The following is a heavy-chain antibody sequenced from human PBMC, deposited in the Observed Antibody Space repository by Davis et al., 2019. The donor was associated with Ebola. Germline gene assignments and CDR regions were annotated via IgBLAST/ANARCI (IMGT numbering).Heavy chain of an antibody. CDR3: TTTTVTTDY. Sequence: GGSLRLSCAASGFTFSRYSMNWVRQASGKGLEWVGRIRSKANSYATAYAASVKGRFTISRDDSKNTAYLQMNSLKTEDTAVYYCTTTTVTTDYWGQGTLVTVSS. CDR2: IRSKANSYAT. CDR1: GFTFSRYS. J-gene: IGHJ4*02. D-gene: IGHD4-17*01. V-gene: IGHV3-73*01.